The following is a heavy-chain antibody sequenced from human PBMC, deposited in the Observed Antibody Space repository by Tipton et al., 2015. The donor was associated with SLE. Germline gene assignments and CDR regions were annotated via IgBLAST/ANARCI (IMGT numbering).Heavy chain of an antibody. CDR1: GFTFGDYA. CDR3: STHTVTSSYYYYGQDV. D-gene: IGHD4-17*01. V-gene: IGHV3-49*04. Sequence: SLRLSCTASGFTFGDYAMSWVRQAPGKGLEWLGFIRSEGYGGTTLYAASVKGRFTISRDDSKSIAYLQMNSLTTGDTAVYYCSTHTVTSSYYYYGQDVWGQGTTVTVSS. CDR2: IRSEGYGGTT. J-gene: IGHJ6*02.